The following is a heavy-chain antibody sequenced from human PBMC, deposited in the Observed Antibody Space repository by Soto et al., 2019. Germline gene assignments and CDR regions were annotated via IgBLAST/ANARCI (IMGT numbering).Heavy chain of an antibody. CDR1: GGSISSYY. J-gene: IGHJ4*02. V-gene: IGHV4-59*08. CDR2: IYYSGST. CDR3: ARLAVVAGYYFDY. D-gene: IGHD6-19*01. Sequence: PSETLSLTCTVSGGSISSYYWSWIRQPPGKGLEWIGYIYYSGSTNYNPSLKSRVTISVDTSKNQFSLKLSSVTAADTAVYYCARLAVVAGYYFDYWGQGTLVTVSS.